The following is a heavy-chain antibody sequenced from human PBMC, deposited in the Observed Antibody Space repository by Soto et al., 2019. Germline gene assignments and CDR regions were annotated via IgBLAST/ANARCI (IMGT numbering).Heavy chain of an antibody. J-gene: IGHJ4*02. Sequence: PSETLSLTCTVSGGSISSYYWSWIRQPPGKGLEWIGYIYYSGSTNYNPSLKSRVTISVDTSKNQFSLKLSSVTAADTAVYYCARAHKSDYFDYWGQGTLVTVSS. CDR1: GGSISSYY. V-gene: IGHV4-59*01. CDR2: IYYSGST. CDR3: ARAHKSDYFDY.